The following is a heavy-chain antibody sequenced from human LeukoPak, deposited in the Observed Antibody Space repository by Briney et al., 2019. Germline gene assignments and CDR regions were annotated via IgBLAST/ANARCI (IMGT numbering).Heavy chain of an antibody. V-gene: IGHV1-18*04. Sequence: ASVKVSCKASGYTFTGYYMHWVRQAPGQVLEWMGWISAYNGNTNYAQKLQGRVTMTTDTSTSTAYMELRSLRSDDTAVYYCARDESGAARGVFDYWGQGTLVTVSS. D-gene: IGHD6-13*01. CDR3: ARDESGAARGVFDY. CDR1: GYTFTGYY. CDR2: ISAYNGNT. J-gene: IGHJ4*02.